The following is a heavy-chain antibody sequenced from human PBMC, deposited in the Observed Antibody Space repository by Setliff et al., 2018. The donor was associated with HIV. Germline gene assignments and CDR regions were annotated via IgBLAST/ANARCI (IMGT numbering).Heavy chain of an antibody. V-gene: IGHV4-34*01. CDR3: VKRGIAVAGRWVPRNNWFDP. CDR2: INHSGGT. Sequence: PSETLSLTCAVSGESFSGYYWSWIRQSPGKGLEWIGEINHSGGTNCNPSLKSRVTISVDTTKNQFSLKVKSVTAADTAVYYCVKRGIAVAGRWVPRNNWFDPWGQGSLVTVSS. CDR1: GESFSGYY. D-gene: IGHD6-19*01. J-gene: IGHJ5*02.